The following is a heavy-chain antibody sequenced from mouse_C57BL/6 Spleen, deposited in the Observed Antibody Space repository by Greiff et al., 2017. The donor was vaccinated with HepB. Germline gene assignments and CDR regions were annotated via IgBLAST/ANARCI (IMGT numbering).Heavy chain of an antibody. CDR1: GYAFTNYL. D-gene: IGHD4-1*01. J-gene: IGHJ2*01. Sequence: VKLQESGAELVRPGTSVKVSCKASGYAFTNYLIEWVKQRPGQGLEWIGVINPGSGGTNYNEKFKGKATLTADKSSSTAYMQLSSLTSEDSAVYFCAREGLGRRGFDYWGQGTTLTVSS. CDR2: INPGSGGT. V-gene: IGHV1-54*01. CDR3: AREGLGRRGFDY.